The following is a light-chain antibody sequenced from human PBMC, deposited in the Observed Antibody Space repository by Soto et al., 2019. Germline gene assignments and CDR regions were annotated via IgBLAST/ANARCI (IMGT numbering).Light chain of an antibody. V-gene: IGLV2-23*01. Sequence: QSALTQPASVSGSPGQSITISCTGTSSDVGSYNLVSWYQQHPGKAPKLMIYEGSKRPSGVSNRFSGSKSGNTASLTISGLQGEDDADYFCCSYAGSSTSVFGGGTKLTVL. CDR3: CSYAGSSTSV. J-gene: IGLJ2*01. CDR2: EGS. CDR1: SSDVGSYNL.